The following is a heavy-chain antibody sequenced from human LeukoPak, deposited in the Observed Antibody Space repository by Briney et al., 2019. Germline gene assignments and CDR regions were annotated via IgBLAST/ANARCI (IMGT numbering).Heavy chain of an antibody. CDR1: GFTFSSYA. D-gene: IGHD1-26*01. Sequence: GGSLRLSCAASGFTFSSYAMSWVRQAPGKGLEWVSAISGSGGSTYYADSVKGRFTISRDNSKNTLYLQMNSLRAEDTAVYYCAKVPVGATPGVYYFDYWGQGTLVTVSS. J-gene: IGHJ4*02. CDR3: AKVPVGATPGVYYFDY. V-gene: IGHV3-23*01. CDR2: ISGSGGST.